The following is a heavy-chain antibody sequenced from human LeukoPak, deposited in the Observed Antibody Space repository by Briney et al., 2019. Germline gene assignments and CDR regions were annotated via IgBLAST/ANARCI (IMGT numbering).Heavy chain of an antibody. V-gene: IGHV4-4*07. CDR1: GGSISSYY. J-gene: IGHJ6*02. Sequence: SETLSLTCAVSGGSISSYYWNWIRQPAGMGLEWIGRIYTSGSTNYNPSLKSRVTMSVDTSKNQFSLKLSSVTAADTAVYYCARDRRYYGSGSYLYSDYYYYGMDVWGQGTTVTVSS. CDR2: IYTSGST. CDR3: ARDRRYYGSGSYLYSDYYYYGMDV. D-gene: IGHD3-10*01.